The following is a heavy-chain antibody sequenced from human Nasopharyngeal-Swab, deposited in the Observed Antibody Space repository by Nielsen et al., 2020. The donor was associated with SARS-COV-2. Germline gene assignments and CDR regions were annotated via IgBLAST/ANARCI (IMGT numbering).Heavy chain of an antibody. Sequence: SETLSLTCAISGDSVSSNSAAWHWIRQSPSRGLEWLGRTYYRSKWYNDYGASVKSRITIKSDTSKNQFSVQLNSVTPEDTAVYYCARERASPDLWGQGTTVTVSS. CDR2: TYYRSKWYN. CDR3: ARERASPDL. V-gene: IGHV6-1*01. CDR1: GDSVSSNSAA. J-gene: IGHJ6*02.